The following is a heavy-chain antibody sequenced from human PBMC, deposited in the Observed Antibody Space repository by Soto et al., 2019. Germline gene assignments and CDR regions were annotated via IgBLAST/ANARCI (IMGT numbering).Heavy chain of an antibody. J-gene: IGHJ6*04. CDR3: AKDSGYSGSYYYYYGMDV. CDR1: GGTFSSYA. Sequence: GASVNVSCKASGGTFSSYAISWVRQAPGQGLEWMGGIIPIFGTANYAQKFQGRVTITADESTSTAYMELSSLRSEDTAVYYCAKDSGYSGSYYYYYGMDVWGKGTTVTVSS. CDR2: IIPIFGTA. V-gene: IGHV1-69*13. D-gene: IGHD1-26*01.